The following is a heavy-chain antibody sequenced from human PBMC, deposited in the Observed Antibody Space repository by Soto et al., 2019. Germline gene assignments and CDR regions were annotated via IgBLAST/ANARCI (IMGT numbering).Heavy chain of an antibody. CDR2: IYPGDSDT. Sequence: GESLKISCQASGYSFTTYWIGWVRQMPGKGLEWMGIIYPGDSDTRYSPSFQGQVTISADKSIITAYLQWSSLKASDSAMFYCARKDIAGNSVDFWGQGTLVTVSS. J-gene: IGHJ4*02. D-gene: IGHD6-13*01. V-gene: IGHV5-51*01. CDR3: ARKDIAGNSVDF. CDR1: GYSFTTYW.